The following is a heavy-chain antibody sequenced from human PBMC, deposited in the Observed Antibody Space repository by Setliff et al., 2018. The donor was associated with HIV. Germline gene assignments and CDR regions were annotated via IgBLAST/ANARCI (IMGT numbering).Heavy chain of an antibody. CDR3: AGGDLYGDYAFSY. CDR1: GGSFSDYY. Sequence: SETLSLTCAVYGGSFSDYYWSWIRQPPGKGLEWIGEINHSGSTNYNPSLKSRVTISVDTSNNQFSLKLSSVTAADTAVYYCAGGDLYGDYAFSYWGQGTLVTVSS. CDR2: INHSGST. J-gene: IGHJ4*02. V-gene: IGHV4-34*01. D-gene: IGHD4-17*01.